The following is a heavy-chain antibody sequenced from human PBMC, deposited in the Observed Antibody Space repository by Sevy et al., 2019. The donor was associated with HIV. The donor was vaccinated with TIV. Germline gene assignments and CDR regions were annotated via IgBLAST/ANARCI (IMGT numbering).Heavy chain of an antibody. CDR3: AKDVGSITMIVPDAFDI. CDR1: GFTFRSYA. J-gene: IGHJ3*02. Sequence: GGSLRLSCAASGFTFRSYAMSWVRQAPGKGLEWVSAISGSGGSTYYADSVKGRFTISRDNSKYTLYLQMNSLRAEDTAVYYCAKDVGSITMIVPDAFDIWGQGTMVTVSS. D-gene: IGHD3-22*01. V-gene: IGHV3-23*01. CDR2: ISGSGGST.